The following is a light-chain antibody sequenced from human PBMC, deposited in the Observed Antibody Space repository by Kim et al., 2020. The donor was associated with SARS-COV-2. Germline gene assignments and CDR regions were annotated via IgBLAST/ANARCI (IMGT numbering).Light chain of an antibody. CDR2: ANS. CDR1: RSNIEKNT. V-gene: IGLV1-44*01. Sequence: QSVMTQPPSASGAPGQRVTISCSGSRSNIEKNTVDWYQQFPGTAPKLLIYANSQRPSGVPGRFSGSKSGTSASLAISGLQSDDEAHYYCAAWDDSLDGRVFGGGTQLTVL. J-gene: IGLJ3*02. CDR3: AAWDDSLDGRV.